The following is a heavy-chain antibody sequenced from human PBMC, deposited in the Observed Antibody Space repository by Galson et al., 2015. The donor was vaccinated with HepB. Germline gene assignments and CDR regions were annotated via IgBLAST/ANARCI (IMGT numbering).Heavy chain of an antibody. CDR1: GFTFSDYY. J-gene: IGHJ6*03. Sequence: SLRLSCAASGFTFSDYYMSWIRQAPGKGLDWVSYISSSGSAIYYADSAKGRFTISRDNAKNSLYLQMNSLRAEDTAVYYCATSGYYRGYYYNYMDVWGKGTTVTVSS. V-gene: IGHV3-11*01. CDR3: ATSGYYRGYYYNYMDV. CDR2: ISSSGSAI. D-gene: IGHD3-3*01.